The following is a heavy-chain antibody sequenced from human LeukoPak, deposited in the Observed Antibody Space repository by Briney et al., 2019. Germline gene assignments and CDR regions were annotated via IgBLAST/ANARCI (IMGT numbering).Heavy chain of an antibody. V-gene: IGHV3-66*01. CDR2: IYSGGST. Sequence: PGRSLRLSCAASGFTVSSNYMSWVRQAPGKGLEWVSVIYSGGSTYYADSVKGRFTISRDNSKNTLYLQMNSLRAEDTAVYYCARDRGRGSSGWYGRDYYYGMDVWGQGTTVTVSS. CDR1: GFTVSSNY. J-gene: IGHJ6*02. CDR3: ARDRGRGSSGWYGRDYYYGMDV. D-gene: IGHD6-19*01.